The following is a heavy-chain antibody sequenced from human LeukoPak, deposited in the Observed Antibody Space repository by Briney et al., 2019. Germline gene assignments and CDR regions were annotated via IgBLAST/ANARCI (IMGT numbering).Heavy chain of an antibody. CDR3: ARDSYSRY. Sequence: GGSLRLSCAASGFAVTSHYMSWVRQAPGRGLEWVSVIYNDGTTYYADPVKGRFILSRDISKNTLYLQMNNLRAEDTAVYYCARDSYSRYWGQGTLVSVSS. CDR2: IYNDGTT. J-gene: IGHJ4*02. CDR1: GFAVTSHY. D-gene: IGHD3-16*01. V-gene: IGHV3-66*01.